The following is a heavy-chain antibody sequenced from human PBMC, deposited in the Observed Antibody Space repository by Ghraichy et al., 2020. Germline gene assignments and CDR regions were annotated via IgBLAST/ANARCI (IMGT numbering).Heavy chain of an antibody. Sequence: SETLSLTCAVSGGSISSSNWWSWVRQPPGKGLEWIGEIYHSGSTNYNPSLKSRVTISVDKSKNQFSLKLSSVTAADTAVYYCARDLWGQTTVTALRYWGQGTLVTVSS. CDR3: ARDLWGQTTVTALRY. V-gene: IGHV4-4*02. J-gene: IGHJ4*02. CDR2: IYHSGST. CDR1: GGSISSSNW. D-gene: IGHD4-17*01.